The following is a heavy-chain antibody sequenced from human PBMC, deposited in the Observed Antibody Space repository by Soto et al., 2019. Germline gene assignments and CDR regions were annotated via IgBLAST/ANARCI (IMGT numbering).Heavy chain of an antibody. D-gene: IGHD3-22*01. CDR3: AASIPRGYYDSSGYLAPEN. CDR1: GFTFTSSA. CDR2: IVVGSGHT. V-gene: IGHV1-58*02. Sequence: SVKVSCKTSGFTFTSSAMQWVRQARGQRLEWIGWIVVGSGHTNYAQKFQERVTITRDMSTSTAYMELSSLRSEDTAVYYCAASIPRGYYDSSGYLAPENWGQGTLVTVSS. J-gene: IGHJ4*02.